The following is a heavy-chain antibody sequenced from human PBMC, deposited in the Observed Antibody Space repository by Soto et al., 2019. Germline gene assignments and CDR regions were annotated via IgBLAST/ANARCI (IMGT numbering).Heavy chain of an antibody. CDR1: GFNFSSYW. J-gene: IGHJ6*02. CDR2: TKRDASET. CDR3: ARPPVKGIHV. V-gene: IGHV3-7*01. D-gene: IGHD4-17*01. Sequence: LRLSCEGTGFNFSSYWMHWVRQAPGKGLEWVANTKRDASETYYADSVKGRFTISRDNTKNSLYLQMNSLRVEDTAVYYCARPPVKGIHVWGQGTTVTVSS.